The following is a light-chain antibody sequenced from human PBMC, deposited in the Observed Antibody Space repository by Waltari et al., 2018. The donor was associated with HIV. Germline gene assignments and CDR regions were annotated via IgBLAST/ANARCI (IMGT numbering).Light chain of an antibody. CDR3: SSYRSTSTLGV. V-gene: IGLV2-14*03. Sequence: SALTQPAYVSGSPGQSITIYCTGTISDVGGYNYVTWYQQHPGKAPKLIIFEVNNRPSGVSNRFSGSKSGNTASLTISGLQADDEADYYCSSYRSTSTLGVFGTGTKVIVL. CDR2: EVN. CDR1: ISDVGGYNY. J-gene: IGLJ1*01.